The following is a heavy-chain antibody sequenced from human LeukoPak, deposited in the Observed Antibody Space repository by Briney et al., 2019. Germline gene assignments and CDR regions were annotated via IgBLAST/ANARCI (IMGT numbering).Heavy chain of an antibody. J-gene: IGHJ4*02. Sequence: GGSLRLSCAASGFTFSSYGMDWVRQAPGKGLEWVAFIRNDGSNKYYADSVKGRFTISRDNSKNTLYLQMNSLRAEDTAVYYCARDRRDVDTEVDYWGQGTLVTVSS. CDR3: ARDRRDVDTEVDY. V-gene: IGHV3-30*02. CDR1: GFTFSSYG. D-gene: IGHD5-18*01. CDR2: IRNDGSNK.